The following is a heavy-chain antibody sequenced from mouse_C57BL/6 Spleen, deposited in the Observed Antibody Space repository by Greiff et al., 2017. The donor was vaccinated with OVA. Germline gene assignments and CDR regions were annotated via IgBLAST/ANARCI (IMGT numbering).Heavy chain of an antibody. Sequence: LQQSGAELVRPGASVKMSCKASGYTFTSYNMHWVKQTPKQGLEWIGAIYPGNGDTSYTQKFKGKATLTVDKSSSTAYMPLSSRTSEDAAVDFCARRGRNYAMDYWGQGTSVTVSS. CDR2: IYPGNGDT. CDR1: GYTFTSYN. J-gene: IGHJ4*01. CDR3: ARRGRNYAMDY. V-gene: IGHV1-12*01. D-gene: IGHD3-3*01.